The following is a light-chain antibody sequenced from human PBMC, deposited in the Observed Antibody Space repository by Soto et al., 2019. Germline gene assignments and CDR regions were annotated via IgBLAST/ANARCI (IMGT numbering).Light chain of an antibody. Sequence: QSALTQPPSASGSPGQSVTISCTGTSSDVGGYNYVSWYQQHPGKAPKLMISEVNKRPSGVPGRFSGSKSGNTASLTVSGLQAEDEADYYCSSYAGGPYVFGTGTKLTVL. J-gene: IGLJ1*01. CDR1: SSDVGGYNY. V-gene: IGLV2-8*01. CDR3: SSYAGGPYV. CDR2: EVN.